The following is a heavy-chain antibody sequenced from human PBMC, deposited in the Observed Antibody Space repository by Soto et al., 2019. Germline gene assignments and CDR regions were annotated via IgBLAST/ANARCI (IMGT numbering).Heavy chain of an antibody. CDR1: GFPFSSTD. V-gene: IGHV3-23*01. J-gene: IGHJ5*01. Sequence: VQVLDSGGGLVQPGGSLRLSCAASGFPFSSTDMSWVRQAPGKGLEWVSTIDGRGGATYYADSVRGRFTISRDNSKNTVYLQMSSLRADDTAVYYCAKNSGWFNSWGQGTLVTVSS. CDR2: IDGRGGAT. CDR3: AKNSGWFNS. D-gene: IGHD3-10*01.